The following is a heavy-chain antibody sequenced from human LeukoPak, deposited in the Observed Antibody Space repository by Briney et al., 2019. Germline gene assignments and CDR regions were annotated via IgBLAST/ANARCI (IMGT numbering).Heavy chain of an antibody. CDR2: IYTSGST. V-gene: IGHV4-4*09. J-gene: IGHJ4*02. CDR3: ARLRSGATIIDY. D-gene: IGHD5-12*01. CDR1: GGSISSYY. Sequence: PSETLSLTCTVSGGSISSYYWSWIRQPPGKGLEWIGYIYTSGSTNYNPSPKSRVTISVDTSKNQFSLKLSSVTAADTAVYYCARLRSGATIIDYWSQGTLVTVSS.